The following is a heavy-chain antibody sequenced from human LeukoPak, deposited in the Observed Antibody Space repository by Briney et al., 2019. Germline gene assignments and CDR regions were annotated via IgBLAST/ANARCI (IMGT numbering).Heavy chain of an antibody. D-gene: IGHD3-10*01. CDR3: AKYYGSGSTNWYFDL. CDR2: IYYSGST. V-gene: IGHV4-39*07. Sequence: SETLSLTCTVSGGSINSSSYYWGWIRQPPGKGLEWIGSIYYSGSTYYNPSLKSRVTISVDASRNQFFLKLTSVTAADTAVYYCAKYYGSGSTNWYFDLWGRGTLVTVSS. CDR1: GGSINSSSYY. J-gene: IGHJ2*01.